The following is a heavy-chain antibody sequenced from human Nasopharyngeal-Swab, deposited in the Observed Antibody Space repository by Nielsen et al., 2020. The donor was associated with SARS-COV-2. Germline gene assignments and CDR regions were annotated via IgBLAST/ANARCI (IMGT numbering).Heavy chain of an antibody. CDR1: GFTSSNYA. J-gene: IGHJ3*02. Sequence: GESLKISCPASGFTSSNYAMTWVRQAPGKGLEWVSSIRVSGDTTYYADSVKGRFTISRDSSKNTLYLQMNSLRAEDTALYYCAKVKSGTSYDAFDIWGQGTMVTVSS. D-gene: IGHD1-26*01. CDR3: AKVKSGTSYDAFDI. CDR2: IRVSGDTT. V-gene: IGHV3-23*01.